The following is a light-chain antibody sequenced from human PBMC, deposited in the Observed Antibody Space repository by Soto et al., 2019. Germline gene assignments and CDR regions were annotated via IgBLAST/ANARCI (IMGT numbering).Light chain of an antibody. CDR3: QQYNNWRT. Sequence: EIVMMQSPVTLSVSPGERATLSCRASQSVSSNLAWYQQKPGQAPRLLIYDASTRATGIPARFSGSGSGTEFTLTITSLQSEDCAVYYCQQYNNWRTVGQGTKVEIK. J-gene: IGKJ1*01. CDR2: DAS. V-gene: IGKV3-15*01. CDR1: QSVSSN.